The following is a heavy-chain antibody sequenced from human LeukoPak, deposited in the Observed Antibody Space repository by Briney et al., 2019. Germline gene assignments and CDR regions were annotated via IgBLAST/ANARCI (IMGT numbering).Heavy chain of an antibody. D-gene: IGHD3-3*01. CDR2: IYYSGST. Sequence: SETLSLTCAVYGGSFSSYYWGWIRQPPGKGLEWIGSIYYSGSTYYNPSLKSRVTISVDTSKNQFSLKLSSVTAADTAVYYCASDGGPWGFLEWFPGRYHYWGQGTLVTVSS. CDR1: GGSFSSYY. CDR3: ASDGGPWGFLEWFPGRYHY. V-gene: IGHV4-39*01. J-gene: IGHJ4*02.